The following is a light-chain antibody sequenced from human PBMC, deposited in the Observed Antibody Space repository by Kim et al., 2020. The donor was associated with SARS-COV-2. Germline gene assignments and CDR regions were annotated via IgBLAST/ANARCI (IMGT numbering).Light chain of an antibody. J-gene: IGKJ4*01. CDR1: HSVSSSN. CDR3: QQYGSTPLT. V-gene: IGKV3-20*01. Sequence: SPGERATLSCRASHSVSSSNLAWDQQKPGQPPRLLMYDASSRATGIPDRFSGSGSGTDFTLTISRLEPEDFAVYYCQQYGSTPLTFGGGTKVDIK. CDR2: DAS.